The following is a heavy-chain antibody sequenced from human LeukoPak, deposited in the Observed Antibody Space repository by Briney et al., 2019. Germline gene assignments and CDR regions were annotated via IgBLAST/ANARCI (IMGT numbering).Heavy chain of an antibody. CDR3: ARVLGGVGAIDY. Sequence: PGRSLRLSCAASGFTFSNYAMYWVRQAPGKGLEWAAVISYDGSNKHYADSVKGRSTISRDNSKNTLYLQMNSLRAEDTAVYYCARVLGGVGAIDYWGQGTLVTVSS. D-gene: IGHD1-26*01. J-gene: IGHJ4*02. CDR1: GFTFSNYA. V-gene: IGHV3-30-3*01. CDR2: ISYDGSNK.